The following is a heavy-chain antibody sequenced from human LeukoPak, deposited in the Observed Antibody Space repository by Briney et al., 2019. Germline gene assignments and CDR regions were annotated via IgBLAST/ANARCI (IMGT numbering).Heavy chain of an antibody. Sequence: GGSLRLSCAASGFTFSSYDMHWVRQATGKGLEWVSAIGTAGDTYYPGSVKGRFTISRENAKNSLYLQMNSLRAGDTAVYYCARSPITMVRGVISYYFDYWGQGTLVTVSS. CDR1: GFTFSSYD. D-gene: IGHD3-10*01. V-gene: IGHV3-13*01. J-gene: IGHJ4*02. CDR3: ARSPITMVRGVISYYFDY. CDR2: IGTAGDT.